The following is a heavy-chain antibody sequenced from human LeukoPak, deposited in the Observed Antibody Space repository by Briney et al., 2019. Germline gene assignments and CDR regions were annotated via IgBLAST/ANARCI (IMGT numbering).Heavy chain of an antibody. D-gene: IGHD3-16*01. J-gene: IGHJ4*02. CDR1: GYTLTELS. CDR3: ATYLSAVGRVTVD. Sequence: ASVKVSCKVSGYTLTELSMHWVRQAPGQGLEWMGIIYPGGGSATYAQNFQGRVSMTRDTSTSTGYMELSSLTSEDTAVYYCATYLSAVGRVTVDWGQGTLVIVSS. CDR2: IYPGGGSA. V-gene: IGHV1-46*01.